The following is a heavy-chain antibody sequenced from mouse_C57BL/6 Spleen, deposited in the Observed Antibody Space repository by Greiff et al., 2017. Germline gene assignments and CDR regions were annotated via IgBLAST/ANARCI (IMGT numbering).Heavy chain of an antibody. J-gene: IGHJ3*01. Sequence: QVQLQQSGAELVMPGASVKLSCKASGYTFTSYWMHWVKQRPGQGLEWIGEIDPSDSYTNYNQKFKGKSTLTVDKSSSTAYMQLSSLTSEDSAVYYCALIYYDYDVGFAYWGQGTLVTVSA. V-gene: IGHV1-69*01. CDR2: IDPSDSYT. CDR1: GYTFTSYW. D-gene: IGHD2-4*01. CDR3: ALIYYDYDVGFAY.